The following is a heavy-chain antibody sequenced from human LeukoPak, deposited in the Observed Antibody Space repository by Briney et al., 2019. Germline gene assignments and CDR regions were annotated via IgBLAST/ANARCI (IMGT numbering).Heavy chain of an antibody. CDR1: EFTVSNYW. J-gene: IGHJ6*02. CDR2: INQDGSEK. Sequence: GGSLRLSCAASEFTVSNYWMTWVRQAPGKGLEWVANINQDGSEKYYVDSVKGRFTISRDNAKKSLWLQMNSLRAEGTAVYYCAKQGVTLVRGILSYGMDVWGQGTSVSVSS. CDR3: AKQGVTLVRGILSYGMDV. D-gene: IGHD3-10*01. V-gene: IGHV3-7*01.